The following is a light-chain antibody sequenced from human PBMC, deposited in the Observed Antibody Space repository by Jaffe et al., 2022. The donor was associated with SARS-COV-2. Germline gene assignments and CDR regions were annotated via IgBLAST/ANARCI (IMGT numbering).Light chain of an antibody. CDR3: QHYDNYSWT. V-gene: IGKV1-5*03. Sequence: DIQMTQSPSTLSAFVGDRVTITCRASQSISSWLAWYQQKPGKAPNLLIYKASSLESGVPSRFSGSGSGTEFTLTISSLQPDDFATYYCQHYDNYSWTFGQGTKVEIK. J-gene: IGKJ1*01. CDR1: QSISSW. CDR2: KAS.